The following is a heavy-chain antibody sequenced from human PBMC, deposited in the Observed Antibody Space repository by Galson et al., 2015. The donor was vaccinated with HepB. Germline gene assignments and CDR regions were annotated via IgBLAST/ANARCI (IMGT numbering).Heavy chain of an antibody. V-gene: IGHV1-24*01. CDR1: GYTLTELS. CDR3: ATEDLSLGGVDWYFDL. Sequence: SVKVSCKVSGYTLTELSMHWVRQAPGKGLEWMGGFDPEDGETIYAQKFQGRVTMTEDTSTDTAYMELSSLRSEDTAVYYCATEDLSLGGVDWYFDLWGRGTLVTVSS. CDR2: FDPEDGET. J-gene: IGHJ2*01. D-gene: IGHD3-16*01.